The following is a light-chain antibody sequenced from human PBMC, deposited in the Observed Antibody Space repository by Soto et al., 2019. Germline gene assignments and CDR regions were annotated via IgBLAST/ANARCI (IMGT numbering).Light chain of an antibody. V-gene: IGKV1-39*01. CDR1: QRISSW. CDR2: AAS. CDR3: QQYYSSPWT. J-gene: IGKJ1*01. Sequence: DIQMTQSPSSLSASVGDRVTITCRASQRISSWLNWYQQKPGKAPKLLIYAASTLQSGVPSRFSGSASATDFPLTISCLPSEDFATYYCQQYYSSPWTFGQGTKVDI.